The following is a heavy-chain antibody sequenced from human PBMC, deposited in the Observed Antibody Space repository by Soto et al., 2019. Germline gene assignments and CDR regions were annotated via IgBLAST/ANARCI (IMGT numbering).Heavy chain of an antibody. CDR1: GFTFSSYG. CDR2: IWYDGSNK. Sequence: GGSLRLSCAASGFTFSSYGMHWVRQAPGKGLEWVAVIWYDGSNKYYADSVKGRFTISRDNSKNTLYLQMNSPRAEDTAVYYCAIHINYYDSSGYYYWGQGTLVTVSS. CDR3: AIHINYYDSSGYYY. V-gene: IGHV3-33*01. J-gene: IGHJ4*02. D-gene: IGHD3-22*01.